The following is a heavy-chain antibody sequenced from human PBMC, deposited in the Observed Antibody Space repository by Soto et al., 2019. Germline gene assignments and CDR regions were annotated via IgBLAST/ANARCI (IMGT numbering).Heavy chain of an antibody. Sequence: SVKVSCKASGGTFSSYAISWVRQAPGQGLEWMGGIIPIFGTANYAQKFQGRVTITADESTSTAYMELSSLRYEDTAVYYCARGQKQLVLYGMDVWGQGTTVTVSS. D-gene: IGHD6-13*01. V-gene: IGHV1-69*13. CDR2: IIPIFGTA. CDR1: GGTFSSYA. J-gene: IGHJ6*02. CDR3: ARGQKQLVLYGMDV.